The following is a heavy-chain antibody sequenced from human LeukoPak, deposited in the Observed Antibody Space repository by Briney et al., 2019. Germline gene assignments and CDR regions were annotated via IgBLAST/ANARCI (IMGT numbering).Heavy chain of an antibody. D-gene: IGHD6-19*01. Sequence: GESLKISCRGSGSSFTSYWLGWVRPMPGKGLEWMGIIYPGDSDTRYSPSFQGQVTISADKSIRNAYLQWGRLKASDTAMYYCARRSGWYLGLNWFDPWGQGTLVTVSS. J-gene: IGHJ5*02. V-gene: IGHV5-51*01. CDR1: GSSFTSYW. CDR3: ARRSGWYLGLNWFDP. CDR2: IYPGDSDT.